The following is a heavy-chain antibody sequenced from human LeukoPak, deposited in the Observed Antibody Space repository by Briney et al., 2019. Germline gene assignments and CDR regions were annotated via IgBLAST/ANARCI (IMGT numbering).Heavy chain of an antibody. Sequence: ASVKVSCKVSGYTLTELSMHWVRQAPGKGLEWMGGFDPEDGETIYAQKFQGGVTMTEDTSTDTAYMELSSLRSEDTAVYYCATVPTMVPPGGAFDIWGQGTMVTVSS. CDR3: ATVPTMVPPGGAFDI. V-gene: IGHV1-24*01. CDR1: GYTLTELS. J-gene: IGHJ3*02. CDR2: FDPEDGET. D-gene: IGHD3-10*01.